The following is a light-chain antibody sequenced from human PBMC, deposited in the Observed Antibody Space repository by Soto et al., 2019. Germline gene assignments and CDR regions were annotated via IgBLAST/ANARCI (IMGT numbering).Light chain of an antibody. Sequence: QSALTQPPSASGSPGQSVTISCTGTSSDIGAYPSVSWYQQHPGKAPKLMIYEVTKRPSGVPDRFSGSKSGNTASLTVSGLQTEDEADYYCSSFAANDNVLFGGGTKL. CDR1: SSDIGAYPS. J-gene: IGLJ2*01. CDR3: SSFAANDNVL. CDR2: EVT. V-gene: IGLV2-8*01.